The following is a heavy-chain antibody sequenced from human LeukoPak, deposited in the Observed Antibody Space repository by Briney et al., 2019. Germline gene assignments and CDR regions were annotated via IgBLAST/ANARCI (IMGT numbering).Heavy chain of an antibody. CDR2: ISSSSSYI. V-gene: IGHV3-21*01. CDR3: ARDGFAAYFDY. Sequence: RGSLRLSRAASGFTFSSYSMNWVRQAPGKGLEWVSSISSSSSYIYYADSVKGRFTISRDNAKNSLYLQMNSLRAEDTAVYYCARDGFAAYFDYWGQGTLVTVSS. D-gene: IGHD2-2*03. CDR1: GFTFSSYS. J-gene: IGHJ4*02.